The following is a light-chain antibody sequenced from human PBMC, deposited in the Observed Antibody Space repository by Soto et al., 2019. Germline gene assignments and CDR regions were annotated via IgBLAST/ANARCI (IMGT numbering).Light chain of an antibody. V-gene: IGKV3-11*01. CDR2: DTS. CDR3: QQRFSWPPT. Sequence: EIGLTQSPATLSLSPGDRATLSCRASQSVSRYLAWYQQKPGQAPRLLIHDTSTRATGVPDTFSGSGSGTESALTVSSLVPEDSAMYYCQQRFSWPPTFGGGTHVEIK. CDR1: QSVSRY. J-gene: IGKJ4*01.